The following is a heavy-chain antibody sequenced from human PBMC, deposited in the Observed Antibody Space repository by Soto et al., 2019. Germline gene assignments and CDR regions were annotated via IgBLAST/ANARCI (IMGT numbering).Heavy chain of an antibody. D-gene: IGHD1-7*01. V-gene: IGHV4-39*01. J-gene: IGHJ3*02. CDR2: IYYSGSN. Sequence: QLQLQESGPGLVKPSETLSLTCTVSGGSISSSSYYWCWLRHPPGNELEWIGSIYYSGSNYYKPSLKTRVTISVDWSKNQFSLKLSSVTAADPDVYYCARLVSGTLNAFDIWGQGTMVTVSS. CDR3: ARLVSGTLNAFDI. CDR1: GGSISSSSYY.